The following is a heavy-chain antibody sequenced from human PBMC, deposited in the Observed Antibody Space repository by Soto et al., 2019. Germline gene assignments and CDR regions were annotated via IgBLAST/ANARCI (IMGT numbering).Heavy chain of an antibody. CDR3: ARVICSGGGSCYWWFDP. D-gene: IGHD2-15*01. Sequence: EVQLVESGGGLVQPGGSLRLSCAASGFTVSSNYMSWVRQAPGKGLEWVSVIYSGGSTYYADSVKGRFTISRDNSKNTLYLQMKSLRAEDTAVYYCARVICSGGGSCYWWFDPWGQGTLVTVSS. V-gene: IGHV3-66*01. CDR1: GFTVSSNY. CDR2: IYSGGST. J-gene: IGHJ5*02.